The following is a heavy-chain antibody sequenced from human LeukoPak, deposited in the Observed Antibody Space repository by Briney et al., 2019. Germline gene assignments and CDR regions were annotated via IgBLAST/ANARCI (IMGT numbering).Heavy chain of an antibody. V-gene: IGHV3-48*01. CDR1: GFTFSSYS. D-gene: IGHD6-19*01. Sequence: PGGSLRLSCAASGFTFSSYSMNWVRQAPGKGLEWVSYISSSSSTIYYADSVKGRFTISRDNSKNTLYLQMNSLRAEDTAVYYCARDAGYSSGGDAFDIWGQGTMVTVSS. CDR2: ISSSSSTI. J-gene: IGHJ3*02. CDR3: ARDAGYSSGGDAFDI.